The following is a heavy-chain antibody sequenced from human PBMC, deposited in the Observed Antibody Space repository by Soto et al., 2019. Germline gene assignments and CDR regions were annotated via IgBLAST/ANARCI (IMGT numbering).Heavy chain of an antibody. Sequence: GPTLVNPTQTLTLTCTFSGFSLSTSGVGVGWIRQPPGKALEWLALIYWDDDKRYSPSLKSRLTITKDTSKNQVVLTMTNMDPVDTATYYCARLYGSGREYYFDYWGQGTLVTVSS. V-gene: IGHV2-5*02. D-gene: IGHD3-10*01. J-gene: IGHJ4*02. CDR3: ARLYGSGREYYFDY. CDR1: GFSLSTSGVG. CDR2: IYWDDDK.